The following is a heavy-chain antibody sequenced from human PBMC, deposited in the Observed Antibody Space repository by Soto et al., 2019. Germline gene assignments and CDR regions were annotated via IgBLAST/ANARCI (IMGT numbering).Heavy chain of an antibody. Sequence: QVQLVQSGAEVKKPGASVKVSCKASGYTFTSYAMHWVRQAPGQRLEWMGWINAGNGNTKYSQTLQGRVTITRDTSASTAYMELSSLRSEDTAVYYCARGVAGPLHWFDPWCQGTLVTVSS. D-gene: IGHD6-19*01. CDR3: ARGVAGPLHWFDP. CDR2: INAGNGNT. J-gene: IGHJ5*02. CDR1: GYTFTSYA. V-gene: IGHV1-3*01.